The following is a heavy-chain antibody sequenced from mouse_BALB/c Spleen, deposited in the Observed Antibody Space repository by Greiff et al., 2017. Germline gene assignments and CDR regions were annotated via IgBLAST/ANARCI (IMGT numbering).Heavy chain of an antibody. CDR2: ISSGGGST. Sequence: DVHLVESGGGLVKPGGSLKLSCAASGFAFSSYDMSWVRQTPEKRLEWVAYISSGGGSTYYPDTVKGRFTISRDNAKNTLYLQMSSLKSEDTAMYYCARLTGTYWGQGTLVTVSA. V-gene: IGHV5-12-1*01. CDR1: GFAFSSYD. D-gene: IGHD4-1*01. J-gene: IGHJ3*01. CDR3: ARLTGTY.